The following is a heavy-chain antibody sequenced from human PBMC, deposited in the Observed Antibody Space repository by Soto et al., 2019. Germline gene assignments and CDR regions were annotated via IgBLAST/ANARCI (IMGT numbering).Heavy chain of an antibody. J-gene: IGHJ4*02. CDR2: IYHGGST. Sequence: QLQLQESGSGLVRPSQTLSLSCAVSGGSISSGGYSWNWIRQSPGKGLEWIGYIYHGGSTYSNPSLESRVPLSVDTSKNQFSLRLNSVIAADTAVYYCARDRRSLYHDGSGLDYWGQGILATVSS. CDR3: ARDRRSLYHDGSGLDY. D-gene: IGHD3-22*01. CDR1: GGSISSGGYS. V-gene: IGHV4-30-2*06.